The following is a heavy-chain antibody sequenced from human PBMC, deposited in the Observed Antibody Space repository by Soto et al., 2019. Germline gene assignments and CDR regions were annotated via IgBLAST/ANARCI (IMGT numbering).Heavy chain of an antibody. CDR3: GRAGDFWPS. CDR1: GGTLSSYA. CDR2: IIPIFGTA. Sequence: QVQLVQSGAEVKKPGSSVKVSCKASGGTLSSYASSWVRHAPGQGLEWMGGIIPIFGTANYAQKFQGRATITADDSTSTAYMELSSLRSEDTAVYYCGRAGDFWPSGGQGTLVTVSS. V-gene: IGHV1-69*01. D-gene: IGHD3-3*01. J-gene: IGHJ4*02.